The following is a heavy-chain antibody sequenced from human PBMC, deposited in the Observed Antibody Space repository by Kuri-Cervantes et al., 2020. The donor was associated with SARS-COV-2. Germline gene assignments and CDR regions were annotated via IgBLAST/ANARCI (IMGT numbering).Heavy chain of an antibody. CDR1: GGSFSGYY. D-gene: IGHD6-13*01. J-gene: IGHJ4*02. CDR2: INHSGST. Sequence: SETLSLTCAVYGGSFSGYYWSWIRQPPGKGLEWIGEINHSGSTNYNPSLKSRVTISVDTSKNQFSLKLSSVTAADTAVYYCARGRIAVAGKTFDYWGQGTLVTVSS. V-gene: IGHV4-34*01. CDR3: ARGRIAVAGKTFDY.